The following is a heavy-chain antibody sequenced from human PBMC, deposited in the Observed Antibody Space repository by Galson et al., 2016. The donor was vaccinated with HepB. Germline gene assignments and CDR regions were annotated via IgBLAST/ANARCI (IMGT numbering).Heavy chain of an antibody. D-gene: IGHD3-22*01. Sequence: ETLSLTCSVSGGSITDYRWSWIRQPPGKGLEWIGYFYGSRRTDYNPSLKSRVTLSVDTSKNQFSLKLSSMTAAETAVYYCARSGTYYIFDFWGQGTLVTVSS. J-gene: IGHJ4*02. CDR1: GGSITDYR. CDR2: FYGSRRT. CDR3: ARSGTYYIFDF. V-gene: IGHV4-59*01.